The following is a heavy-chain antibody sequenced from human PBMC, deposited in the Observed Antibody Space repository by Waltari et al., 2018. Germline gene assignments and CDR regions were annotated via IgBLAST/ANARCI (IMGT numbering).Heavy chain of an antibody. J-gene: IGHJ3*02. D-gene: IGHD5-12*01. CDR2: IYYSGST. CDR3: ASGIVATILGAFDI. CDR1: GGSISSSSYY. Sequence: QLQLQESGPGLVKPSETLSLTFTVSGGSISSSSYYWGWIRQPPGKGLEWIGSIYYSGSTYYNPSLKSRVTISVDTSKNQFSLKLSSVTAADTAVYYCASGIVATILGAFDIWGQGTMVTVSS. V-gene: IGHV4-39*07.